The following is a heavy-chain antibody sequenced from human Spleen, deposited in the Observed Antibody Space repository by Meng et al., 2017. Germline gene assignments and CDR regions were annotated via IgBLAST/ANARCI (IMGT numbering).Heavy chain of an antibody. CDR1: GFTFSSYA. J-gene: IGHJ4*01. V-gene: IGHV3-15*01. CDR3: SGHVDY. CDR2: MKSNVDGGTV. Sequence: EVQLVGVGGVVVQPGGSLRLSCAASGFTFSSYAMHWVRQAPGKGLEWIGRMKSNVDGGTVDYAAAVKGRFFISRDDSENTFYLQMNSLKTEDTAVYYCSGHVDYWGHGTLVTVSS.